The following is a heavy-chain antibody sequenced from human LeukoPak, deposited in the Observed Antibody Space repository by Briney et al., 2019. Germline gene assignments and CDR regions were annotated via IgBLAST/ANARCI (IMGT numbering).Heavy chain of an antibody. CDR3: ARARLAQDYGDSSLDY. J-gene: IGHJ4*02. V-gene: IGHV4-34*01. CDR1: GGSLSGYY. CDR2: LNHSGST. Sequence: SETLSLTCAVYGGSLSGYYWSWIRQPPGKELEWIGELNHSGSTNYNPSLKSRVTISVDTSKNQFSLKLSSVTAADTAVYYCARARLAQDYGDSSLDYWGQGNLVTVSS. D-gene: IGHD4-17*01.